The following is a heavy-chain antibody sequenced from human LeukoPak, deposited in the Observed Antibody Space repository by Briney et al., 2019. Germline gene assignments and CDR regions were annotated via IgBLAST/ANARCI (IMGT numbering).Heavy chain of an antibody. CDR3: AKDFYGDYDVGAFDI. D-gene: IGHD4-17*01. CDR2: ISGSGGST. Sequence: TGGSLRLSCAASGFTFRSYAMSWVRQAPGKGLEWVSGISGSGGSTYYADSVKGRFTISRDNSKNTLYLQMNSLRAEDAAVYYCAKDFYGDYDVGAFDIWGQGTMVTVSS. J-gene: IGHJ3*02. V-gene: IGHV3-23*01. CDR1: GFTFRSYA.